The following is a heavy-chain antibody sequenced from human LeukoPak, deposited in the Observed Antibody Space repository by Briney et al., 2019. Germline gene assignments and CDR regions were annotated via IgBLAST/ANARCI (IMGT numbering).Heavy chain of an antibody. CDR3: AKDGIAVAGISAWY. CDR2: ISDSGGGT. J-gene: IGHJ4*02. V-gene: IGHV3-23*01. CDR1: GFTFSSYA. Sequence: GGSLRLSCAASGFTFSSYAMTWVRQAPGKGLEWVSGISDSGGGTYYADSVKGRFTISRDNSKNTVFLQMNSLRAEDTAVYYCAKDGIAVAGISAWYWGQGTQVTVSS. D-gene: IGHD6-19*01.